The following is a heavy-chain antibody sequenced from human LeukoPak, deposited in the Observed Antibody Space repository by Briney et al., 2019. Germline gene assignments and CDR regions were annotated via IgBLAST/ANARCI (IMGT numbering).Heavy chain of an antibody. D-gene: IGHD1-7*01. Sequence: PGGSLRLSCAASGFTFSSYWMSWVRQAPGKGLEWVANIKQDGSEKYYVDSVKGRFTISRDNAKNSLYLQMNSLRAEDTAVYYCARVTQGSDWNYGYWGQGTLVTVSS. V-gene: IGHV3-7*01. CDR2: IKQDGSEK. J-gene: IGHJ4*02. CDR1: GFTFSSYW. CDR3: ARVTQGSDWNYGY.